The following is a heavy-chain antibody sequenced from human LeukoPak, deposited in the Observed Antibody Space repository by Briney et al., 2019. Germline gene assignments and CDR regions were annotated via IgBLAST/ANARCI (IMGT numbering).Heavy chain of an antibody. Sequence: GASVKVSCKASGYTFTSYGISWVRQAPGQGLEWMGWISAYNGNTNYAQKLQGRVTMTTDTSTSTAYMELRSLRSDDTAVYYCARRTRNYYDSSGWFDYWGQGTLVTVSS. CDR1: GYTFTSYG. V-gene: IGHV1-18*01. J-gene: IGHJ4*02. D-gene: IGHD3-22*01. CDR3: ARRTRNYYDSSGWFDY. CDR2: ISAYNGNT.